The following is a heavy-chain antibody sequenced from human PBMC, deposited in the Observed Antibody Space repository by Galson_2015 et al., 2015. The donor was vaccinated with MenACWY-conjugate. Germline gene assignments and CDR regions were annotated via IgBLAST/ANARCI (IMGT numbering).Heavy chain of an antibody. Sequence: SVKVSCKASGYSFTTYAIHWVRQAPGQGLEWMGGVDPGNGNTRYSQKFQGRLTITRDTSASTAYMGLTSLRSEDTAVYYCARDWPGVAIDYWGQGTLVIVSS. CDR1: GYSFTTYA. V-gene: IGHV1-3*01. CDR2: VDPGNGNT. J-gene: IGHJ4*02. CDR3: ARDWPGVAIDY.